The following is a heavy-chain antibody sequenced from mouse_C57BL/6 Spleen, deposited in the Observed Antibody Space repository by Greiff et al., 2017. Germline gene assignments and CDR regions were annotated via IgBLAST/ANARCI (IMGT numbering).Heavy chain of an antibody. CDR1: GYTFTSYW. D-gene: IGHD1-1*01. J-gene: IGHJ1*03. V-gene: IGHV1-64*01. CDR3: ARGGYYNFDV. Sequence: QVQLKQPGAELVKPGASVKLSCKASGYTFTSYWMHWVKQRPGQGLEWIGMIHPTSGSTNYNEKFKSKATLTVDKSSSTAYMQLSSLTSEDSAVYYCARGGYYNFDVWGTGTTVTVAS. CDR2: IHPTSGST.